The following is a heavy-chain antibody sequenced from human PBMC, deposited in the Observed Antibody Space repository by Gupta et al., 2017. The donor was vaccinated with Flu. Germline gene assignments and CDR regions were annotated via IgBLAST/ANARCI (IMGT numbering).Heavy chain of an antibody. CDR3: AKGGDYDIFLLWVY. Sequence: EMQLLESGGGLVQPGGSLRLSCAASGFTFSSYAMSWVGQAPGKGLEWVSAISGSGGSTYYADSVKGRFTISRDNSKNTLYLQMNSLRAEDTAVYYCAKGGDYDIFLLWVYWGQGTLVTVSS. CDR2: ISGSGGST. V-gene: IGHV3-23*01. D-gene: IGHD3-9*01. CDR1: GFTFSSYA. J-gene: IGHJ4*02.